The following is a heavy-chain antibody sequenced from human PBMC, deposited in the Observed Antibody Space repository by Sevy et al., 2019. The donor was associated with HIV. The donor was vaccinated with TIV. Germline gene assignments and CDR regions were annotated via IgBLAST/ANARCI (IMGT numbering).Heavy chain of an antibody. Sequence: SESLSLTCAVSGYSISSGYWWDWFRRPPEKGLKWIGAIHYSGSTHYNPSLKSRVTISADTSKNHFSLRLSSMTAADTAIYYCASHDWGREDYWGQGTLVTVSS. CDR1: GYSISSGYW. J-gene: IGHJ4*02. CDR2: IHYSGST. D-gene: IGHD7-27*01. V-gene: IGHV4-38-2*01. CDR3: ASHDWGREDY.